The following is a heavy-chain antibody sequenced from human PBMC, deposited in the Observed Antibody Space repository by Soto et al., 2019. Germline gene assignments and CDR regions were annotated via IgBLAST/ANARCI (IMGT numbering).Heavy chain of an antibody. V-gene: IGHV4-30-2*01. J-gene: IGHJ4*02. CDR2: IFPSGTT. CDR1: KGVVISGSCS. CDR3: ARGREFDS. Sequence: LWLSGAVGKGVVISGSCSFNWIRQPPGKGPEWIGYIFPSGTTYYNPSLKSRVSISIDVSKNQFSLNLRSLTAADTAVYYCARGREFDSWGQGTLVTVSS.